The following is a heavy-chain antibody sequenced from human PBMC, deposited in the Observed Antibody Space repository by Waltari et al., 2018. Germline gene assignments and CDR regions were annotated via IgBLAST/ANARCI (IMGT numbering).Heavy chain of an antibody. Sequence: QAQLVQSGAEVKKPGASVKVSCKASGYPFTDSFIQWVRQAPGQGLEWVAWVNPKTGATNSAQKFQGRVSVTRDSSITTAYMQLTGLTSDDTALYYCAGGTNGSTGWFAPWGQGTLVTVSS. CDR3: AGGTNGSTGWFAP. V-gene: IGHV1-2*02. CDR2: VNPKTGAT. CDR1: GYPFTDSF. D-gene: IGHD1-1*01. J-gene: IGHJ5*02.